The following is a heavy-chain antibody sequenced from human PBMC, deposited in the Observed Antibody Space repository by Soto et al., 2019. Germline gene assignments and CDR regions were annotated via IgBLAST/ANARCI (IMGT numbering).Heavy chain of an antibody. J-gene: IGHJ6*02. Sequence: GPLRSSCAGSVFAFSGSTIHWVRQASGKGLEWVGRTRSKANSYATAYAASVKGRFIISRDDSKTTAYLQMSSLKIEDTAVYYCFRENYFSYHGMDVWGQGTTVTVSS. CDR1: VFAFSGST. CDR2: TRSKANSYAT. CDR3: FRENYFSYHGMDV. V-gene: IGHV3-73*01.